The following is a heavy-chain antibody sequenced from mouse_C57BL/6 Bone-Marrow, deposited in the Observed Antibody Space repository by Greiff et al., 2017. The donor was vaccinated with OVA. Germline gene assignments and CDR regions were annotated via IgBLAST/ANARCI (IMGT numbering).Heavy chain of an antibody. CDR3: ARRPYYYGSSHWYFDV. D-gene: IGHD1-1*01. V-gene: IGHV1-18*01. CDR2: INPNNGGT. J-gene: IGHJ1*03. CDR1: GYTFTDYN. Sequence: EVKLQQSGPELVKPGASVKIPCKASGYTFTDYNMDWVKQSHGKSLEWIGDINPNNGGTIYNQKFKGKATLTVDKSSSTAYMELRSLTSEDTAVYYCARRPYYYGSSHWYFDVWGTGTTVTVSS.